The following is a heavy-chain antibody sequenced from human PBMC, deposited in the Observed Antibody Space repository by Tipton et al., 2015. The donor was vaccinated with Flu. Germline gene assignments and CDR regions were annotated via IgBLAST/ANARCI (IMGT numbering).Heavy chain of an antibody. CDR3: ARGNFDWLLGYGMDV. J-gene: IGHJ6*02. Sequence: LTCAASGFTFSSYSMNWVRQAPGKGLEWVSSISSSSSYIYYADSVKGRFTISRDNAKNSLYLQMNSLRAEDTAVYYCARGNFDWLLGYGMDVWGQGTTVTVSS. CDR2: ISSSSSYI. V-gene: IGHV3-21*01. D-gene: IGHD3-9*01. CDR1: GFTFSSYS.